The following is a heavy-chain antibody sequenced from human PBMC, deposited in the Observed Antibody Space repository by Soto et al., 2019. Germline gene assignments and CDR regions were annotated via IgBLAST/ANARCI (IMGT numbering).Heavy chain of an antibody. J-gene: IGHJ5*02. V-gene: IGHV5-51*01. Sequence: GESLKISCKGSGYSFISYWIGWVRQMPGRGLEWMGIIYPHDSDTRYSPSFQGQVTISADKSISTAYLQWSSLKASDSAMYYCARLYGSGQWNWFDPWGQGTLVTVSS. D-gene: IGHD3-10*01. CDR1: GYSFISYW. CDR2: IYPHDSDT. CDR3: ARLYGSGQWNWFDP.